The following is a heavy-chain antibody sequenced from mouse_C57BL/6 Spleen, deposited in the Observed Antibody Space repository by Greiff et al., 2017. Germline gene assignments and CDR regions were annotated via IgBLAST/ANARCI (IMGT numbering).Heavy chain of an antibody. Sequence: QVQLQQSGAELARPGASVKMSCKASGYTFTSYTMHWVKQRPGQGLEWIGYINPSSGYTKYNQKFKDKATLTADKSSSTAYMQLSSLTSEDSAVYYCARYGLDARDYWGQGTSVTVSS. V-gene: IGHV1-4*01. D-gene: IGHD1-1*01. CDR1: GYTFTSYT. J-gene: IGHJ4*01. CDR3: ARYGLDARDY. CDR2: INPSSGYT.